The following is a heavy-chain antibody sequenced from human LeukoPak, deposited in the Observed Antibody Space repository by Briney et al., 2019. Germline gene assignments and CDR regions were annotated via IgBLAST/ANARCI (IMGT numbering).Heavy chain of an antibody. V-gene: IGHV3-7*01. CDR2: IKQDGSEK. CDR3: ARDRWAILTGSENYYFYGMDV. J-gene: IGHJ6*02. CDR1: GFTFSSYW. D-gene: IGHD3-9*01. Sequence: QPGGSLRLSCAASGFTFSSYWMSWVRQAPGKGLEWVANIKQDGSEKTNVDSVKGRFTISRDNAKNSLYLQMNSLRAEDTAVYYCARDRWAILTGSENYYFYGMDVWGQGTTVTVSS.